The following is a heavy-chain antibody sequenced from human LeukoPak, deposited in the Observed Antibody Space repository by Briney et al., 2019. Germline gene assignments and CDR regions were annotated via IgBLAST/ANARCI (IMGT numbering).Heavy chain of an antibody. V-gene: IGHV4-61*02. J-gene: IGHJ4*02. Sequence: SETLSLACTVSGGSISSNNYYWSWIRQPAGKGLEWIGRIYTTGSTNYNPSLKSRVTISVDTSKNQFSLKLSSVTAADTAVYYCAIQAPMATIDYWGQGTLVTVSS. CDR3: AIQAPMATIDY. D-gene: IGHD5-24*01. CDR2: IYTTGST. CDR1: GGSISSNNYY.